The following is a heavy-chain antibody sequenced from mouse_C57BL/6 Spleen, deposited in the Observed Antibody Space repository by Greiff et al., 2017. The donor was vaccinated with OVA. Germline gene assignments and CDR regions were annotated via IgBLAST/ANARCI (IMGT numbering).Heavy chain of an antibody. D-gene: IGHD1-1*01. CDR2: IHTNSGST. V-gene: IGHV1-64*01. Sequence: QVQLQQPGAELVKPGASVKLSCKASGYTFTSYWMHWVKQRPGQGLEWIGMIHTNSGSTNYNEKFKSKATLTVDNSSSTAYMQLSSLTSEDSAVYYCARPNGSAWFAYWGQGTLVTVSA. CDR3: ARPNGSAWFAY. J-gene: IGHJ3*01. CDR1: GYTFTSYW.